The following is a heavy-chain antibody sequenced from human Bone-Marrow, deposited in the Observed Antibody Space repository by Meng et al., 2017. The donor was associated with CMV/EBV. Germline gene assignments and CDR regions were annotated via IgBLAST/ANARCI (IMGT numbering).Heavy chain of an antibody. CDR3: ARIVVITDYYYYYGMDV. V-gene: IGHV3-21*01. CDR2: TSSRSSYI. CDR1: GFTFSSYS. Sequence: GESLKISCAASGFTFSSYSMNWVRQAPGKGLEWVSSTSSRSSYINYADSVKGRFTISRDNAKNSLYLQMNSLRAEDTAVYYCARIVVITDYYYYYGMDVWGQGTTVTVSS. D-gene: IGHD3-22*01. J-gene: IGHJ6*02.